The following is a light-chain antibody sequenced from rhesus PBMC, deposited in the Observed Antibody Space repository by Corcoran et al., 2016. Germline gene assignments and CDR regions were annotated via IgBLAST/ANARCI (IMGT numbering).Light chain of an antibody. CDR2: EVS. CDR3: CSYAGSYV. J-gene: IGLJ6*01. Sequence: QAALTQPRSVSGSPGQSVTISCTGTSSDIGGYNYVSWYQQHPGTAPKLMIYEVSKRPSGVSDRFSGSKSGNTASLTISGLQADDEADYYCCSYAGSYVFGSGTKLTVL. V-gene: IGLV2-32*01. CDR1: SSDIGGYNY.